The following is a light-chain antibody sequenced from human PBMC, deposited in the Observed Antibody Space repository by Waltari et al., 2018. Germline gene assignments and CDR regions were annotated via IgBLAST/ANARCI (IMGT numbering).Light chain of an antibody. CDR3: CSYAGSTTWV. J-gene: IGLJ3*02. V-gene: IGLV2-23*02. CDR1: RRYVGSYNL. CDR2: EVT. Sequence: QSALTQPASVSGSPGQSITISCTGTRRYVGSYNLFSWYQQHPGKAPIPMIYEVTKRPSGFSNRFSGSKSGNTASLTISGLQAEDEADYYCCSYAGSTTWVFGGGTKLTVL.